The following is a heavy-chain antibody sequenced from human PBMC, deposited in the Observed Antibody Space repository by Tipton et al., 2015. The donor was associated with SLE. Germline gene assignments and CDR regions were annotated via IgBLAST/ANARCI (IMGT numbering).Heavy chain of an antibody. CDR3: TTDRSDCSSTSCYRGLGY. D-gene: IGHD2-2*02. CDR2: IKSKTDGGTT. J-gene: IGHJ4*02. Sequence: SLRLSCAASGFTFSNAWMRWVRQAPGKGLEWVGRIKSKTDGGTTDYAAPVKGRFTISRDDSKNTLYLQMNSLKTEDTAVYYCTTDRSDCSSTSCYRGLGYWGQGTLVTVSS. CDR1: GFTFSNAW. V-gene: IGHV3-15*01.